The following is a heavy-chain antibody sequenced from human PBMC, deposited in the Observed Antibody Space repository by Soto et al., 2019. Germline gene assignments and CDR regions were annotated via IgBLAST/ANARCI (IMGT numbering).Heavy chain of an antibody. CDR1: GLTFRTYL. CDR3: ARVAY. Sequence: GGSLRLSCRTSGLTFRTYLMSWVRQVPGKGLEWVASISSGSSDTWYADSVKGRFIISRDNAQNSLFLQMNTLRPEDTAMYYCARVAYWGPGTQVTVSS. J-gene: IGHJ4*02. V-gene: IGHV3-21*01. CDR2: ISSGSSDT.